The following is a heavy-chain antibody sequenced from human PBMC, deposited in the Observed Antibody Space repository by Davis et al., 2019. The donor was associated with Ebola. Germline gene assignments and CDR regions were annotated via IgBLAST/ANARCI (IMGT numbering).Heavy chain of an antibody. CDR3: ARETHHLPAIQNAFDY. J-gene: IGHJ4*02. CDR2: ISSISSYI. CDR1: GFTFSSYS. V-gene: IGHV3-21*01. D-gene: IGHD1-14*01. Sequence: GESLKISCAASGFTFSSYSMNWVRQAPGKGLEWVSSISSISSYIYYADSVEGRFTISRDNAQNSLYLQMNSLRAEDTAVYYCARETHHLPAIQNAFDYWGQGTLVTVSS.